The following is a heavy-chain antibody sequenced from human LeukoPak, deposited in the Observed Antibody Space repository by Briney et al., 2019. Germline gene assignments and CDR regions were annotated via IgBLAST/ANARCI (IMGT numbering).Heavy chain of an antibody. Sequence: ASVKVSCKASGYTFTSHYMHWVRQAPGQGLEWMGIINPSGGSTSYAQKFQGRVTMTRDTSTSTVYMKLSSLRSEDTAVYYCARVLQDGYSSGWTFDYWGQGTLVTVSS. CDR2: INPSGGST. V-gene: IGHV1-46*03. CDR1: GYTFTSHY. D-gene: IGHD6-19*01. J-gene: IGHJ4*02. CDR3: ARVLQDGYSSGWTFDY.